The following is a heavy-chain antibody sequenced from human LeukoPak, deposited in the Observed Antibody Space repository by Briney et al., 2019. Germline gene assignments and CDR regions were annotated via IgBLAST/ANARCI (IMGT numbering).Heavy chain of an antibody. CDR3: ARLIAAAAAFDY. V-gene: IGHV4-59*01. D-gene: IGHD6-13*01. CDR1: GGSISSYY. Sequence: SETLSLTCTVSGGSISSYYWSWIRQPPGKGLEWIGYIYYSGSTNYDPSLKSRVTISVDTSKNQFSLKLSSVTAADTAVYYCARLIAAAAAFDYWGQGTLVTVSS. CDR2: IYYSGST. J-gene: IGHJ4*02.